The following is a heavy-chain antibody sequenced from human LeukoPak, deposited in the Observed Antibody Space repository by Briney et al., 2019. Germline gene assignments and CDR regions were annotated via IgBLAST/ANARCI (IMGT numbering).Heavy chain of an antibody. CDR1: GGSISSYY. D-gene: IGHD2-2*01. CDR2: IYYSGST. Sequence: SETLSLTCTVSGGSISSYYWSWIRQPPGKGLEWIGYIYYSGSTNYNPSLKSRVTISVDTSKNQFSLKLSSVTAADTAVYYCARDPAEIWGQGTLVTVPS. J-gene: IGHJ4*02. V-gene: IGHV4-59*01. CDR3: ARDPAEI.